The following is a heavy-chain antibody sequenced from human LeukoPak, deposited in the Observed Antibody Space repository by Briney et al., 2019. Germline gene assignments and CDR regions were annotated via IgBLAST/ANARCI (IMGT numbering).Heavy chain of an antibody. CDR2: ISGSGGNT. Sequence: GGSLRLSCAASGFTFSSYAMNWVRQAPGKGLEWVSGISGSGGNTYYADSVKGRFTIIRDNSKNTLYLQVNSLRAEDTAEYYRAKGQGSIITTAGTPAYYYCMDVWGQGTTVTVSS. CDR1: GFTFSSYA. J-gene: IGHJ6*02. V-gene: IGHV3-23*01. CDR3: AKGQGSIITTAGTPAYYYCMDV. D-gene: IGHD6-13*01.